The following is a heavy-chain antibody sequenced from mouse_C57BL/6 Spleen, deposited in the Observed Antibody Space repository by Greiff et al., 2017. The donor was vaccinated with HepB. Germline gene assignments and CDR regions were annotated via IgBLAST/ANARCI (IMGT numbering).Heavy chain of an antibody. CDR2: ISSGSSTI. Sequence: EVMLVESGGGLVKPGGSLKLSCAASGFTFSDYGMHWVRQAPEKGPEWVAYISSGSSTIYYADTVKGRFTISRDNAKNTLFLQMTSLRSEDTAMYYCARRHYGSSYGFAYWGQGTLVTVSA. V-gene: IGHV5-17*01. J-gene: IGHJ3*01. CDR3: ARRHYGSSYGFAY. D-gene: IGHD1-1*01. CDR1: GFTFSDYG.